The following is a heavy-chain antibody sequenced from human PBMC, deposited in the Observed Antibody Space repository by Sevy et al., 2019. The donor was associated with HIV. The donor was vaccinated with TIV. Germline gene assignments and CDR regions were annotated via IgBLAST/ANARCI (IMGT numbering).Heavy chain of an antibody. Sequence: SETLSLTCTVSGDSISSYYWSWIRQPPGKGLEWIGYIYYSGSTNYNPSLKSQVTISVDTSKNQFSLELRSVTAADTAVYYCARHPYYYDDIDIWGQGTMVTVSS. D-gene: IGHD3-10*01. CDR1: GDSISSYY. CDR3: ARHPYYYDDIDI. CDR2: IYYSGST. V-gene: IGHV4-59*08. J-gene: IGHJ3*02.